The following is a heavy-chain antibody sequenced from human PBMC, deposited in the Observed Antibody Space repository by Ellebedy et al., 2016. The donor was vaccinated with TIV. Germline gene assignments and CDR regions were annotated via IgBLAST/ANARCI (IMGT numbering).Heavy chain of an antibody. CDR1: GGTFSSDI. CDR2: IIPILHLA. V-gene: IGHV1-69*02. CDR3: ARQPKYTPGMTPYDF. Sequence: AASVKVSCKASGGTFSSDIFNWVRQAPGQGLEWMGRIIPILHLANYAQKFQVRVTISADNSTNTVYMELSSLTSEDTAVYYCARQPKYTPGMTPYDFWGPGTLVTVSS. D-gene: IGHD5-18*01. J-gene: IGHJ4*02.